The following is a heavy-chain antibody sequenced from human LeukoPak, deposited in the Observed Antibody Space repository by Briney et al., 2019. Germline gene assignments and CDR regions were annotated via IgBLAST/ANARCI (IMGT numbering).Heavy chain of an antibody. J-gene: IGHJ4*02. V-gene: IGHV3-53*01. CDR2: IYSGGST. D-gene: IGHD3-9*01. CDR1: GFTVSSNH. CDR3: ARSHHDILTGYYRAFDY. Sequence: GGSLRLSCAASGFTVSSNHMNWVRQAPGKGLEWVSLIYSGGSTYYADSVKGRFTISRDNSKNTLYLQMNSLRAEDTAVYYCARSHHDILTGYYRAFDYWGQGTLVTVSS.